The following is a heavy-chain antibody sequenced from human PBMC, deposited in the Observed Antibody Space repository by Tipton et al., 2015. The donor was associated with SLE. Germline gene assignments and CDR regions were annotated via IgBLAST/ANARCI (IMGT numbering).Heavy chain of an antibody. CDR2: IKQDGCGK. Sequence: QLVQSGGGVVQPGRSLRLSCVAPGLTFSHYSMSWVRQAPGKGLEWVANIKQDGCGKYYVDSVKGRFTIPRDNAKNSLYLQMNDLRAEDTAVYYCARNPYSSTWVYGMDVWGQGTTVAVSS. D-gene: IGHD6-13*01. V-gene: IGHV3-7*01. J-gene: IGHJ6*02. CDR3: ARNPYSSTWVYGMDV. CDR1: GLTFSHYS.